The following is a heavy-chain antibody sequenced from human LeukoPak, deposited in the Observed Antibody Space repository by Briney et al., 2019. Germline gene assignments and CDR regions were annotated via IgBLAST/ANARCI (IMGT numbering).Heavy chain of an antibody. CDR1: GFTFSSYG. CDR2: ISYDGSNK. D-gene: IGHD3-10*02. V-gene: IGHV3-30*18. J-gene: IGHJ4*02. Sequence: PGRPLRLSCAASGFTFSSYGMHWVRQAPGKGLEWVAVISYDGSNKYYADSVKGRFTISRDNSKNTLYLQMNSLRAEDTAVYYCAKLFSGSYSTDFDYWGQGTLVTVSS. CDR3: AKLFSGSYSTDFDY.